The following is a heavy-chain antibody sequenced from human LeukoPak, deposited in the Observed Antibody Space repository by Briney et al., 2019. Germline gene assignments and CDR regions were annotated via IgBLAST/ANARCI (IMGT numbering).Heavy chain of an antibody. V-gene: IGHV4-30-4*01. J-gene: IGHJ5*02. CDR3: AREGHDFWSGSRGWFDP. CDR2: IYYSGST. Sequence: SETLSLTCTVSAGPISSGDYYWSWIRQPPGKGLEWIGYIYYSGSTIYNPSLKGRLSISIDTSKNQFSLKLSSVTAADTAVYYCAREGHDFWSGSRGWFDPWGQGTLVTVSS. D-gene: IGHD3-3*01. CDR1: AGPISSGDYY.